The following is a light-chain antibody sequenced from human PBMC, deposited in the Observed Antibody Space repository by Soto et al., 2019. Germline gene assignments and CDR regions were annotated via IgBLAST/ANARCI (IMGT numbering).Light chain of an antibody. CDR3: LQYNSYPWT. J-gene: IGKJ1*01. CDR1: QGIRND. V-gene: IGKV1-17*01. CDR2: TAS. Sequence: DIQMTQSPSSLSASVGDRVTTTCRASQGIRNDLGWYQQRPGKAPKRLTYTASILQSGVPSSFSGSGSATEFPLTISCLQAEDFATYYCLQYNSYPWTFGQGTKVEIK.